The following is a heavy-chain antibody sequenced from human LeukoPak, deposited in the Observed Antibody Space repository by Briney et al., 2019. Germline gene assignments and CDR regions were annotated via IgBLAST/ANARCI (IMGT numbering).Heavy chain of an antibody. CDR1: GGSISSYY. D-gene: IGHD3-22*01. CDR2: IYYSGST. J-gene: IGHJ4*02. Sequence: SETLSLTCTVSGGSISSYYWSWIRQPPGKGLEWIGYIYYSGSTNYNPSLKSRVTISVDTSKNQFSLKLSSVTAADTAVYYCARAGYYYDSSGPLPDYYFDYWGQGTLVTVSS. CDR3: ARAGYYYDSSGPLPDYYFDY. V-gene: IGHV4-59*01.